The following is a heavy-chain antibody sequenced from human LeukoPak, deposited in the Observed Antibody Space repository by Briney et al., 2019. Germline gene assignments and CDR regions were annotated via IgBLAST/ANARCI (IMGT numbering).Heavy chain of an antibody. D-gene: IGHD5-24*01. V-gene: IGHV1-3*01. Sequence: GASVTVSCTASGYTFTSHAMHWVRQAPGQRLEWMGWINAGNGNTKYSQKFQGRVTITRDTSASTAYMELSSLRSEDTAVYYCAREGGRWLQNPPVGYWGQGTLVTVSS. CDR1: GYTFTSHA. CDR2: INAGNGNT. CDR3: AREGGRWLQNPPVGY. J-gene: IGHJ4*02.